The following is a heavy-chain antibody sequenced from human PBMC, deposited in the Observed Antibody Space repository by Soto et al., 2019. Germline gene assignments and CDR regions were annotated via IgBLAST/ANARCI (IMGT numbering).Heavy chain of an antibody. CDR3: ARGFNRASDAFDI. Sequence: QVQLQESGPRLVKPSETLSLTCTVSGGSISSYYWSWIRQPPGKELEWIGYIYDRGYIRYNPSLKSRVTISVDTSNNHFSLRLTSVTAADTAVYYCARGFNRASDAFDIWGQGTMVTVSS. J-gene: IGHJ3*02. CDR2: IYDRGYI. V-gene: IGHV4-59*01. CDR1: GGSISSYY.